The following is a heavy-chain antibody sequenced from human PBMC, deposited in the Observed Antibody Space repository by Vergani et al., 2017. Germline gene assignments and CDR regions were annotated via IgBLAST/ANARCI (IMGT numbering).Heavy chain of an antibody. CDR1: GGSISSSNW. V-gene: IGHV4-4*02. CDR3: ARGGRDSSGYYFFGY. J-gene: IGHJ4*02. D-gene: IGHD3-22*01. CDR2: IYHSGST. Sequence: QVQLQESGPGLVKPSGTLSLTCAVSGGSISSSNWWSWVRQPPGKGLEWIGEIYHSGSTNDNPSLKSRVTISVDKSKNQFSLKLSSVTAADTAVYYWARGGRDSSGYYFFGYWGQGTLVTVSS.